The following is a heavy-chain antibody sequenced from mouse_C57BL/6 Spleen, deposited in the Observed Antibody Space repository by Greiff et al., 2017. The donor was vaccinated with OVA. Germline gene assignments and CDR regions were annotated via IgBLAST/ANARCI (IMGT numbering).Heavy chain of an antibody. J-gene: IGHJ4*01. CDR3: ARSYSTYAMDY. CDR1: GFTFSDYG. Sequence: EVHLVESGGGLVKPGGSLKLSCAASGFTFSDYGMHWVRQAPEKGLEWVAYISSGSSTIYYADTVKGRFTISRDNAKNTLFLQMTSLRSEDTAMYYCARSYSTYAMDYWGQGTSVTVSS. V-gene: IGHV5-17*01. D-gene: IGHD2-5*01. CDR2: ISSGSSTI.